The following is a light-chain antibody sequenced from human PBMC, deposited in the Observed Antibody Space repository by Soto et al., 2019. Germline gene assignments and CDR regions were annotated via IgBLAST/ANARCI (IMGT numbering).Light chain of an antibody. Sequence: DIQMTQSPSTLSASVGDRVTITCRASQSISSWLAWYQQKPGKAPKLLIYKASSLESGVPSRFSGSGSGTEFTLTISSLQPDDLATYYCQQYNSFPPFGQGTKVEIK. CDR3: QQYNSFPP. CDR2: KAS. CDR1: QSISSW. J-gene: IGKJ1*01. V-gene: IGKV1-5*03.